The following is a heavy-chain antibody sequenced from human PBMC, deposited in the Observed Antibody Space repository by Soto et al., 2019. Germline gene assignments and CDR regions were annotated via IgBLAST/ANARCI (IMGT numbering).Heavy chain of an antibody. CDR1: GYTFTSYC. J-gene: IGHJ6*03. Sequence: ASVKVSCKASGYTFTSYCISCARQAPGQGLEWMGWISAYNGNTNYAQKLQGRVTMTTDTSTSTAYMELRSLRSDDTAVYYCARAPWYYDILTGYYERYYYYYYMDVWGKGTTVTVSS. CDR3: ARAPWYYDILTGYYERYYYYYYMDV. V-gene: IGHV1-18*01. CDR2: ISAYNGNT. D-gene: IGHD3-9*01.